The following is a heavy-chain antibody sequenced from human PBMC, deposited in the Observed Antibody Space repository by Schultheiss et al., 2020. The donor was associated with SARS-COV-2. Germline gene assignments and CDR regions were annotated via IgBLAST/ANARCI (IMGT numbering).Heavy chain of an antibody. CDR2: ISGSGGST. V-gene: IGHV3-23*01. CDR1: GFTFSSYA. D-gene: IGHD5-24*01. CDR3: ARDRRDGYNHYYYYYMDV. J-gene: IGHJ6*03. Sequence: GESLKISCAASGFTFSSYAMSWVRQAPGKGLEWVSAISGSGGSTYYADSVKGRFTISRDNAKNSLYLQMNSLRAEDTAVYYCARDRRDGYNHYYYYYMDVWGKGTTVTVSS.